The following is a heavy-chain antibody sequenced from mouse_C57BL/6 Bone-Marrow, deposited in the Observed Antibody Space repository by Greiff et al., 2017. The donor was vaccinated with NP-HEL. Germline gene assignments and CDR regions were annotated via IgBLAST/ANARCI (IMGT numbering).Heavy chain of an antibody. Sequence: EVMLVESGPELVKPGASVKISCKASGYSFTGYYMNWVKQSPEKSLEWIGEINPSTGGTTYNQKFKAKATLTVDKSSSTAYMQLKSLTSEDSAVYYCARENGSSYFDYWGQGTTLTVSS. CDR2: INPSTGGT. D-gene: IGHD1-1*01. V-gene: IGHV1-42*01. J-gene: IGHJ2*01. CDR3: ARENGSSYFDY. CDR1: GYSFTGYY.